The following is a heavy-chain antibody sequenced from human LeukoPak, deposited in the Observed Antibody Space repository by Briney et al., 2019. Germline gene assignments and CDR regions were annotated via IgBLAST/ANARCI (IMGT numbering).Heavy chain of an antibody. Sequence: GGSLRLSCAASGFTFSSYSMNWVRQAPGKGLEWVSSISSSSGYIYYADSVKGRFTISRDNAKNSLYLQMNSLRAEDTAVYYCARDVGDGYYFDYWGQGTLVTVSS. V-gene: IGHV3-21*01. D-gene: IGHD3-10*01. CDR1: GFTFSSYS. CDR2: ISSSSGYI. CDR3: ARDVGDGYYFDY. J-gene: IGHJ4*02.